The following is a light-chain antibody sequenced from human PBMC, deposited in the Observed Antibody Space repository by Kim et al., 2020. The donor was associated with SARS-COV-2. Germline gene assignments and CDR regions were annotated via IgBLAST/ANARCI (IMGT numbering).Light chain of an antibody. V-gene: IGLV2-14*03. J-gene: IGLJ1*01. Sequence: QSITISCTGTSSDVGGYKYVSWYQQHPGKAPKLMIYDVSNRPSGVSNRFSGSKSGNTASLSISGLQAEDEAGYYCSSYTSSSTNYVFGTGTKVTVL. CDR1: SSDVGGYKY. CDR2: DVS. CDR3: SSYTSSSTNYV.